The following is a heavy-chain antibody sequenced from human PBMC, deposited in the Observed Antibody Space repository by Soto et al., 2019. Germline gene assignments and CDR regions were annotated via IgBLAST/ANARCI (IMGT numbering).Heavy chain of an antibody. Sequence: SETLSLTCTVSGGSISSGGYYWSWIRQHPGKGLEWIGYIYYSGSTYYNPSLKSRVTISVDTSKNQFSLKLSSVTAADTALYYCAREITSIAARTDWFDPWGQGTLVTVSS. D-gene: IGHD6-6*01. CDR3: AREITSIAARTDWFDP. J-gene: IGHJ5*02. V-gene: IGHV4-31*03. CDR2: IYYSGST. CDR1: GGSISSGGYY.